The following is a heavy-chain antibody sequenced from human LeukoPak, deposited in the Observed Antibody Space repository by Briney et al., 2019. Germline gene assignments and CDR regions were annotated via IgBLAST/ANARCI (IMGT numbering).Heavy chain of an antibody. CDR2: ISGSGGST. CDR3: AKPPQGSYYYYYYMDV. J-gene: IGHJ6*03. Sequence: GGSLRLSCAASGFTFSSYAMSWVRQAPGKGLEWVSAISGSGGSTYYADSVKGRFTISRDNSKNTLYLQMNSLRAEDTAVYYCAKPPQGSYYYYYYMDVWGKGTTVTVSS. V-gene: IGHV3-23*01. CDR1: GFTFSSYA.